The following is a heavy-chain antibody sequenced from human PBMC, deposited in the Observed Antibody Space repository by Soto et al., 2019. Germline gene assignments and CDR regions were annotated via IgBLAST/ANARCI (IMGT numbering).Heavy chain of an antibody. V-gene: IGHV4-31*02. CDR3: ALALGTTTGLDY. CDR1: GASTVGHYH. CDR2: IFNSGTT. D-gene: IGHD1-7*01. Sequence: QVQLQESGPGLVKPSQTLSLTCSVSGASTVGHYHWTCIRQPPGKGLEWMGYIFNSGTTFYNPSLTSPLSISMDTAGNHFSLELRSVTAADTAVYYCALALGTTTGLDYWGQGTLVTVSS. J-gene: IGHJ4*02.